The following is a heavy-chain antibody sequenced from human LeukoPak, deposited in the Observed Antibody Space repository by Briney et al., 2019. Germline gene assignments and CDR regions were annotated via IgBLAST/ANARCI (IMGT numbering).Heavy chain of an antibody. CDR3: STDPRLLIY. CDR1: GFGLSDSY. CDR2: ISGSGSDM. D-gene: IGHD2-8*01. J-gene: IGHJ4*01. V-gene: IGHV3-11*01. Sequence: GGSLTLSCVVSGFGLSDSYMTWIRQTPGKGLEWLEYISGSGSDMYYADTVKGRFTISRDNAKNSLYLQMNSLRPDDTALYYCSTDPRLLIYWGHGTLVTVSS.